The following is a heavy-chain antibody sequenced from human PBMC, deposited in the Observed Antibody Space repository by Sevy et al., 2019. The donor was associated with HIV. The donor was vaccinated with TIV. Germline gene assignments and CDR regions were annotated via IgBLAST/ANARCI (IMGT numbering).Heavy chain of an antibody. D-gene: IGHD1-26*01. Sequence: GGSLRLSCAASGFTFSDYYMSWIRQAPGKGLEWVSYISSSGSTIYYADSVKGRFTISRDNAKNSLYLQMNSLRAEDTAVEYCARDPGIVGAKYYFDYWGQGTLVTVSS. J-gene: IGHJ4*02. CDR2: ISSSGSTI. V-gene: IGHV3-11*01. CDR3: ARDPGIVGAKYYFDY. CDR1: GFTFSDYY.